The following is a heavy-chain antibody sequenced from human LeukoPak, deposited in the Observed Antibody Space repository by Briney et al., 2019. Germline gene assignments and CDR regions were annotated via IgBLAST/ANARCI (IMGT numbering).Heavy chain of an antibody. V-gene: IGHV3-9*01. D-gene: IGHD2-2*01. CDR2: ISWNSGSI. J-gene: IGHJ6*04. CDR3: AKDLAYCSSAVGCYSYYGMDV. Sequence: GGSLRLSCAASGFTFYDYAMHWVRHAPGKGLEWVSGISWNSGSIDYADSVKGRFTISRDSAKNSLYLQINSLGAENKPLYYCAKDLAYCSSAVGCYSYYGMDVWGEGTTVTVSS. CDR1: GFTFYDYA.